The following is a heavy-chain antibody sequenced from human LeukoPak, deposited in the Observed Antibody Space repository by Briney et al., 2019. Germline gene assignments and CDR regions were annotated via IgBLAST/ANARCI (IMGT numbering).Heavy chain of an antibody. Sequence: SETLSLTCTVSGGSITSYYWSWIRQPPGKGLEWIGYIYHSVGTNYNPSLKSRVTISVDTSKNQFSLKLSSVTAAETAVYYCVRGGGYDSSGYNYFDYWGEGTLVSVSS. CDR1: GGSITSYY. J-gene: IGHJ4*02. D-gene: IGHD3-22*01. CDR2: IYHSVGT. V-gene: IGHV4-59*01. CDR3: VRGGGYDSSGYNYFDY.